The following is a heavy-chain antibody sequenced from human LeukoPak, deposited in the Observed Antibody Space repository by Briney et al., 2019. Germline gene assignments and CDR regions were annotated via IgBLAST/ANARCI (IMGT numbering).Heavy chain of an antibody. D-gene: IGHD3-22*01. CDR3: ARDLKDYYDSSGYDNWFDP. CDR2: MNPNNGNT. V-gene: IGHV1-8*01. J-gene: IGHJ5*02. CDR1: GFTFTSYD. Sequence: ASVKVSCKASGFTFTSYDINWVRQASGQGLEWMGWMNPNNGNTGYAQKFQGRVTMTRDTSISTAYMELSSLRSEDTAVYYCARDLKDYYDSSGYDNWFDPWGQGTLVTVSS.